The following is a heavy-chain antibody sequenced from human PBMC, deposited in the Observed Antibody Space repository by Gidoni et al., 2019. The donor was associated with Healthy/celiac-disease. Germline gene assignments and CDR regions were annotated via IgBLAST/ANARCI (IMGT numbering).Heavy chain of an antibody. CDR2: INAGNGNT. Sequence: QAQLVQSGAEVKKPGASVKVSCKASGYTFTSYAMHWVRQAPGQRLEWMGWINAGNGNTKYSQKFQGRVTITRDTSASTAYMELSSLRSEDTAVYYCARDREAIFGVVIEYNWFDPWGQGTLVTVSS. V-gene: IGHV1-3*01. D-gene: IGHD3-3*01. J-gene: IGHJ5*02. CDR1: GYTFTSYA. CDR3: ARDREAIFGVVIEYNWFDP.